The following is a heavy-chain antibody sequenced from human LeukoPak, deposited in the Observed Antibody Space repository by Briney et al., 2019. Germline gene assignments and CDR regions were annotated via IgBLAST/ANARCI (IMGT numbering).Heavy chain of an antibody. CDR2: IYYSGST. J-gene: IGHJ4*02. V-gene: IGHV4-59*08. CDR3: ARRRDTAFDY. Sequence: SETLSLTCTVSGGSISSYYWSWIRQPPGTGLEWIGYIYYSGSTNYNPSLKSRVTISVDTSKNQCSLKLSSVTAADTAVYYCARRRDTAFDYWGQGTLVTASS. D-gene: IGHD5-18*01. CDR1: GGSISSYY.